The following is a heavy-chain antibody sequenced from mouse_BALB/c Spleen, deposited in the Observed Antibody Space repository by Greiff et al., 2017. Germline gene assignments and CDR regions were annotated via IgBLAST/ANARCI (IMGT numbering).Heavy chain of an antibody. CDR3: ARYGNNGYWYFDV. CDR1: GFTFSSFG. V-gene: IGHV5-17*02. Sequence: EVKLVESGGGLVQPGGSRKLSCAASGFTFSSFGMHWVRQAPEQGLEWVAYISRGSSTIYYADTVKGRFTVSRDNTKNTLFLQMTSLRSEDTAMYYCARYGNNGYWYFDVWGAGTTVTVSS. CDR2: ISRGSSTI. D-gene: IGHD1-1*01. J-gene: IGHJ1*01.